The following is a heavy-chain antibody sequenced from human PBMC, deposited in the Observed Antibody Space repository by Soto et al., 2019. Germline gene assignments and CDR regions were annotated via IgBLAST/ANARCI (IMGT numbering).Heavy chain of an antibody. V-gene: IGHV4-39*01. CDR1: GASVTRSSYY. CDR2: IHSHGGST. Sequence: QLQLHESGPGLVKPSETLSLTCSVSGASVTRSSYYWAWIRQPPGKGLEWIARIHSHGGSTYYDPSLRGRFLISVDSSKNHFSLNLSSVTAADTAVYYCARPGDAYGLDVWGQGTTVTVSS. J-gene: IGHJ6*02. D-gene: IGHD2-21*02. CDR3: ARPGDAYGLDV.